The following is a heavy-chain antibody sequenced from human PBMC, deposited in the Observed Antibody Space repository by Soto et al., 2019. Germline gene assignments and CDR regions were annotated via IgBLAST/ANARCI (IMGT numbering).Heavy chain of an antibody. J-gene: IGHJ6*03. CDR1: GFTFSSYS. CDR2: ISSSSSTI. Sequence: EVQLVESGGGLLQPGGSLRLSCAASGFTFSSYSMNWVRQAPGKGLEWVSYISSSSSTIYYADSVKGRFTISRDNAKNSLYLQMNSLRAEDTAVYYCARDYGPYYYYMDVWGKGTTVTVSS. V-gene: IGHV3-48*01. D-gene: IGHD4-17*01. CDR3: ARDYGPYYYYMDV.